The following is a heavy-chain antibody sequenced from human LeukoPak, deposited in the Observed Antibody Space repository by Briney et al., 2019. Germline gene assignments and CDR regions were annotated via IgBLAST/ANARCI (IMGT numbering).Heavy chain of an antibody. CDR3: ANMVVPAAIGGDY. CDR2: ISGSGGST. J-gene: IGHJ4*02. V-gene: IGHV3-23*01. CDR1: GFTFDDYA. D-gene: IGHD2-2*02. Sequence: GGSLRLSCAASGFTFDDYAMHWVRQAPGKGLEWVSAISGSGGSTYYADSVKGRFTISRDNSKNTLYLQMNSLRAEDTAVYYCANMVVPAAIGGDYWGQGTLVTVSS.